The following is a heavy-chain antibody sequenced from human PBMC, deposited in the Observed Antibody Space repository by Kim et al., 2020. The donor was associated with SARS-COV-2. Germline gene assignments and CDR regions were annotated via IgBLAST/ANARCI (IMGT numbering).Heavy chain of an antibody. Sequence: SYYPSLKSRVTISVDTSKHQFSLKLSSVTAADTAVYYCARDIIQYYFDYWGQGTLVTVSS. D-gene: IGHD2-15*01. J-gene: IGHJ4*02. CDR3: ARDIIQYYFDY. V-gene: IGHV4-34*01.